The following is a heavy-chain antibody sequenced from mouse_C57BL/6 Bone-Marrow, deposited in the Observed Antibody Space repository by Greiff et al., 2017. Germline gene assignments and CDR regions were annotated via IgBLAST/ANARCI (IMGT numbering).Heavy chain of an antibody. CDR3: ARCGLGDY. Sequence: EVQLQQSGPELVKPGASVKISCKASGYTFTDYYMNWVKQSHGKSLEWIGDINPNNGGTSYNQKFKGKATLTVDKSSSTAYMELRSLTSEDSAVYYCARCGLGDYWGQGTTLTVSS. J-gene: IGHJ2*01. V-gene: IGHV1-26*01. CDR1: GYTFTDYY. D-gene: IGHD4-1*01. CDR2: INPNNGGT.